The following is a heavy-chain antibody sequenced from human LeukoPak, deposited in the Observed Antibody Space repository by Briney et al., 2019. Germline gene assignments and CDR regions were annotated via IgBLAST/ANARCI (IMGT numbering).Heavy chain of an antibody. Sequence: GGSLRLSCAASGFTFSSYAMSWVRQAPGKGLEWVSAISGSGGSTYYADSVKGRFTISRDNSKNTLYLQMNSLRAEDTAVYYCAKVHYDSSGYYHFDYWGQGTLVTVSS. J-gene: IGHJ4*02. V-gene: IGHV3-23*01. CDR3: AKVHYDSSGYYHFDY. CDR2: ISGSGGST. CDR1: GFTFSSYA. D-gene: IGHD3-22*01.